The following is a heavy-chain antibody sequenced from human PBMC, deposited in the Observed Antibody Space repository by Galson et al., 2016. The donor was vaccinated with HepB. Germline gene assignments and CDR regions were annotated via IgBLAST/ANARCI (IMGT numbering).Heavy chain of an antibody. D-gene: IGHD3-22*01. Sequence: ETLSLTCAVYGGSFSDYYWSWIRQPPGKGLEWIGEINQSGTTNYNPSLKSRVTLSVDKSKDQFSLKLSSVTAADTAVYFCARGPYYYVSSGYYYYYFGLDVWGQGTTVTVSS. V-gene: IGHV4-34*01. J-gene: IGHJ6*02. CDR2: INQSGTT. CDR3: ARGPYYYVSSGYYYYYFGLDV. CDR1: GGSFSDYY.